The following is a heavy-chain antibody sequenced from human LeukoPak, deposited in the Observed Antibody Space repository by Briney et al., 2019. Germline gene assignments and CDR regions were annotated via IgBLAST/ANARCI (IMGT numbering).Heavy chain of an antibody. V-gene: IGHV3-23*01. J-gene: IGHJ4*02. CDR2: ISGSGGST. Sequence: GGSLRLSCAASGFTFSSYAMGWVRQAPGKGLEWVAAISGSGGSTYYADSVKGRFTISRDNSKNTLYLQMNSLRAEDTAMYYCARRAGAYSHPYDYWGQGTLVTVSS. CDR3: ARRAGAYSHPYDY. CDR1: GFTFSSYA. D-gene: IGHD4/OR15-4a*01.